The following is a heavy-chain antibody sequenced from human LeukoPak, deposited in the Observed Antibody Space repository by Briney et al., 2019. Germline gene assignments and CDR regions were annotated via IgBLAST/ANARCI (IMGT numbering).Heavy chain of an antibody. CDR3: AATAAGWRPYNWFDP. Sequence: SVKVSCKASGGTFSNYAISWVRQAPGQGLEWMGGIIPIFGTANYAQKFQGRVTITADKSTNTAYMGLSSLRSEDSAVYYCAATAAGWRPYNWFDPWGQGTLVTVSS. J-gene: IGHJ5*02. V-gene: IGHV1-69*06. D-gene: IGHD6-13*01. CDR1: GGTFSNYA. CDR2: IIPIFGTA.